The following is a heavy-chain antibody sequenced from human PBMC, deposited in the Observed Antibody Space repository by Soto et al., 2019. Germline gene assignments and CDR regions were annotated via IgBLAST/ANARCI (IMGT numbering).Heavy chain of an antibody. CDR3: ARVATMVRGVIKRYYYYGMDV. V-gene: IGHV1-3*01. J-gene: IGHJ6*02. CDR1: GYTLTSYA. D-gene: IGHD3-10*01. Sequence: ASVKVSCKDSGYTLTSYARQWVCQAPGQRLEWMGWINAGNGNTKYSQKFQGRVTITRDTSASTAYMELSSLRSEDTAVYYCARVATMVRGVIKRYYYYGMDVWGQGTTVTVSS. CDR2: INAGNGNT.